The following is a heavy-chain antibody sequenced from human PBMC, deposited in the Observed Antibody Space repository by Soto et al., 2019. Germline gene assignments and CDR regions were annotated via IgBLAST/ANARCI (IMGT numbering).Heavy chain of an antibody. Sequence: QITLKESGPTLVKPTQTLTLTCTFSGFSLTTTGVGVGWIRQPPGKALEWLALIYWDDDKRYSPSLKSRPTVSKDTAKNQVVLTMTNMDPVDTATYCCAQFSVTTAPFDYWGQGTLVTVSS. CDR2: IYWDDDK. CDR1: GFSLTTTGVG. CDR3: AQFSVTTAPFDY. D-gene: IGHD4-17*01. J-gene: IGHJ4*02. V-gene: IGHV2-5*02.